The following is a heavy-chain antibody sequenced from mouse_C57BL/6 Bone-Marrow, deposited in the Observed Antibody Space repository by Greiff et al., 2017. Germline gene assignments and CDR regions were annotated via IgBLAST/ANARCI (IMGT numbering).Heavy chain of an antibody. CDR2: ISSGGSYT. V-gene: IGHV5-6*01. CDR3: AAQALFLYAMDY. CDR1: GFTFSSYG. D-gene: IGHD3-2*02. J-gene: IGHJ4*01. Sequence: EVKLMESGGDLVKPGGSLKLSCAASGFTFSSYGMSWVRQTPDKRLEWVATISSGGSYTYYPDSVKGRFPISRDNAKNTLYLQMSSLKSEDTAMYYCAAQALFLYAMDYWGQGTSVTVSS.